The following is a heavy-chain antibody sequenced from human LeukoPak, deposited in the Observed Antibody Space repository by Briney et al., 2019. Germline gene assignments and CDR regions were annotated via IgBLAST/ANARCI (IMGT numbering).Heavy chain of an antibody. CDR2: INPSGGST. D-gene: IGHD3-10*01. CDR3: ARGGTVLWFGELFPQGNWFDP. J-gene: IGHJ5*02. CDR1: GYTFTSYY. V-gene: IGHV1-46*01. Sequence: ASVEVSCKASGYTFTSYYMHWVRQAPGQGLEWMGIINPSGGSTSYAQKFQGRVTMTRDTSTSTVYMELSSLRSEDTAVYYCARGGTVLWFGELFPQGNWFDPWGQGTLVTVSS.